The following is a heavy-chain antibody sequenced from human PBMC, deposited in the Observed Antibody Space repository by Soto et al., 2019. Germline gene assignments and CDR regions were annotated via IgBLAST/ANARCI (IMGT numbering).Heavy chain of an antibody. CDR3: ARVGVPAAIWVGDNWFDP. V-gene: IGHV1-18*01. CDR2: ISAYNGNT. J-gene: IGHJ5*02. D-gene: IGHD2-2*01. CDR1: GYTFTSYG. Sequence: ASVKVSCKASGYTFTSYGISWVRQAPGQVREWMGWISAYNGNTNYAQKLQGRVTMTTDTSTSTAYMELRSLRSDDTAVYYCARVGVPAAIWVGDNWFDPWGQGTLVTVSS.